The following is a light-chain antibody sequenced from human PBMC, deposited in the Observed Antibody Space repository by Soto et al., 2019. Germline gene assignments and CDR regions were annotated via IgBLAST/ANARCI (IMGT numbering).Light chain of an antibody. CDR2: AAS. CDR3: LQDYNYPLT. J-gene: IGKJ4*01. CDR1: QGIRND. Sequence: AIQITQSPTSLSASVVDRVTITCRASQGIRNDLGWYQQKPGKAPKLLIYAASSLQSGVPSRFSGSGSGTDFTLTISSLQPQDFATYYCLQDYNYPLTFGGGTKVDI. V-gene: IGKV1-6*01.